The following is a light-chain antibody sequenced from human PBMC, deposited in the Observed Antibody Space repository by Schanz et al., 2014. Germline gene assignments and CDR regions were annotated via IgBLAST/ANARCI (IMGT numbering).Light chain of an antibody. CDR2: DVH. CDR3: SAYTRSSAHWF. CDR1: TDVDSGNF. J-gene: IGLJ3*02. Sequence: QSALTQPASVSGSPGQSITVSCTGTTDVDSGNFVSWYQQHPGKAPKLIIYDVHHRPSGVSNRFSGSKSGNTASLTISGLQAEDEADYYCSAYTRSSAHWFFGGGTKLTVL. V-gene: IGLV2-14*03.